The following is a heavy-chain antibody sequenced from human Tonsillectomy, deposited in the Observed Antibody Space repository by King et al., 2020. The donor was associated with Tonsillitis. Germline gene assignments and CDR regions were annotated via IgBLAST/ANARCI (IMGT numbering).Heavy chain of an antibody. J-gene: IGHJ5*02. CDR1: GDSISNDY. CDR3: ARVVKYGDYVMLGNWFDP. CDR2: IYHRGTT. D-gene: IGHD4-17*01. Sequence: VQLQESGPRLVKPSETLSLTCTVSGDSISNDYWTWIRQTPGRGLEWIGYIYHRGTTNYNPSLKSRVIMSADTSKNQFSLNLTSVTAADTAVYYCARVVKYGDYVMLGNWFDPWGQGALVTVSS. V-gene: IGHV4-59*01.